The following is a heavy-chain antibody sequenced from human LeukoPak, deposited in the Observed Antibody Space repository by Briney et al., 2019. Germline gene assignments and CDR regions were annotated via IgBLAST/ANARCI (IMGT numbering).Heavy chain of an antibody. CDR2: ILPIFGTT. V-gene: IGHV1-69*13. CDR3: ARDRGTSPEGFDP. Sequence: ASVKVSCKTSGGTFSSYTINWVRQAPGQGLEWMGLILPIFGTTKYAAKFHGRVTITADESTTTAYMELTSLRSEDTAVYYCARDRGTSPEGFDPWGQGTLVTVSS. D-gene: IGHD3-10*01. J-gene: IGHJ5*02. CDR1: GGTFSSYT.